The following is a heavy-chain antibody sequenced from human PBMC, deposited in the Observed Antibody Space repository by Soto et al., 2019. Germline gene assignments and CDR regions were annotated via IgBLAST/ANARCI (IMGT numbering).Heavy chain of an antibody. CDR1: GFSLSTSGVG. CDR3: AHISWASSSSWHLQTFDY. D-gene: IGHD6-13*01. CDR2: IYWDDDK. Sequence: SGPTLVNPTQTLTLTCTFSGFSLSTSGVGVGWIRQPPGKALEWLALIYWDDDKRYSPSLKSRLTITKDTSKNQVVLTMTNMDPVDTATYYCAHISWASSSSWHLQTFDYWGQGTLVTVSS. J-gene: IGHJ4*02. V-gene: IGHV2-5*02.